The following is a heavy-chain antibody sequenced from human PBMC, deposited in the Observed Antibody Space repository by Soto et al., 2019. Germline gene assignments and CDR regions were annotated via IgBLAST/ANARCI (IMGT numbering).Heavy chain of an antibody. D-gene: IGHD1-26*01. CDR2: IYWDDDK. J-gene: IGHJ4*02. Sequence: QITLKESGPTLVKPTQTLTLTCTFSGFSLSTSGVGVGWIRQPPGKALEWLALIYWDDDKRYSPSLKSRLTITKDTSKNQVVLTMTNMDPVDTATYYCAHRGCWLLSFDYWGQGTLVTVSS. CDR3: AHRGCWLLSFDY. V-gene: IGHV2-5*02. CDR1: GFSLSTSGVG.